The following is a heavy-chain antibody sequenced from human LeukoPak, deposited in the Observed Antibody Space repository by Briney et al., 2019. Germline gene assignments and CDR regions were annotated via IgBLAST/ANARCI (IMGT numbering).Heavy chain of an antibody. Sequence: VXXSCKAXXXXXXXXXMHXXXXAXGXXLXXXXXXNAGNGNTKYSQKFQGRVTITRDTSASTAYMELSSLRSEDTAVYYCARPYSSGWYTGDAFDIWGQGTMVTVSS. D-gene: IGHD6-19*01. CDR1: XXXXXXXX. CDR2: XNAGNGNT. V-gene: IGHV1-3*01. CDR3: ARPYSSGWYTGDAFDI. J-gene: IGHJ3*02.